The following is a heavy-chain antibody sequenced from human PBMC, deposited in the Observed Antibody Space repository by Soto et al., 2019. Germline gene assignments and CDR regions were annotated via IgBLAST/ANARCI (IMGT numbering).Heavy chain of an antibody. V-gene: IGHV3-23*01. J-gene: IGHJ4*02. CDR3: ATGPYCSSTSCYRFDY. D-gene: IGHD2-2*01. Sequence: GGSLRLSCAASGFTFSSYAMSWVRQAPGKGLEWVSAISGSGGSTYYADSVKGRFTISRDNSKNTLYLQMNSLRAEDTAVYYCATGPYCSSTSCYRFDYWGQGTLVTVSS. CDR2: ISGSGGST. CDR1: GFTFSSYA.